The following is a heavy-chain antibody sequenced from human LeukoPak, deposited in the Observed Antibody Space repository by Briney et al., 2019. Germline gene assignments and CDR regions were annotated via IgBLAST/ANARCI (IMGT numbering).Heavy chain of an antibody. CDR2: INSDGSST. Sequence: GGSLRLSCAASGFSFSSYDMNWVRQAPGKGLEWVSRINSDGSSTSYADSVKGRFTISRDNAKNTLYLQMNSLRAEDTAVYYCARAKSGAFDIWGQGTMVIVSS. CDR3: ARAKSGAFDI. CDR1: GFSFSSYD. V-gene: IGHV3-74*01. J-gene: IGHJ3*02.